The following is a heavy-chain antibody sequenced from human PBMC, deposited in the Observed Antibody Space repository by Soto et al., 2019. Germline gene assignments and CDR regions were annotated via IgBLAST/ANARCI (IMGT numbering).Heavy chain of an antibody. CDR3: ARDRLPATVVVVAGFDP. J-gene: IGHJ5*02. D-gene: IGHD2-15*01. V-gene: IGHV3-11*01. Sequence: PGXSLRLSCAASGFTFSDYYISWILQAPGKGLEWVSYISSSGSTIYYADSVKGRFTISRDNAKNSLYLQMNSLRAEDTAVYYCARDRLPATVVVVAGFDPWGQGTLVTVSS. CDR2: ISSSGSTI. CDR1: GFTFSDYY.